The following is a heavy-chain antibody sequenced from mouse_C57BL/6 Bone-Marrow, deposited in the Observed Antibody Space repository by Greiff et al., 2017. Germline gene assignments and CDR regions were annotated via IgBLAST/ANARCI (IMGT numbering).Heavy chain of an antibody. CDR1: GYTFTDYY. J-gene: IGHJ2*01. CDR2: IFPGNGST. Sequence: QVQLQQSGPELVKPGASVKISCKASGYTFTDYYMNWVKQRPGQGLEWIGWIFPGNGSTYYNEKFKGKATLTVDKSSSTAYMLLSSLTSEHTAVYCCARWWGFPYYDDYWGQGTTLTVSS. CDR3: ARWWGFPYYDDY. V-gene: IGHV1-75*01. D-gene: IGHD1-1*02.